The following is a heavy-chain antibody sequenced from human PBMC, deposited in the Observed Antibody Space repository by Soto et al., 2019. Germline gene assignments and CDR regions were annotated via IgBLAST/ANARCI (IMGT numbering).Heavy chain of an antibody. CDR3: ARPWEGIAAAGGWFAP. V-gene: IGHV1-3*01. CDR2: INAGNGNT. CDR1: GYTSTSYA. J-gene: IGHJ5*02. D-gene: IGHD6-13*01. Sequence: ASVKVSCKAAGYTSTSYAMHWVRQAPAQRLEWLGWINAGNGNTKYSQKFQGRVTITRGTSASTAYMELRSLRSEDTAVYYCARPWEGIAAAGGWFAPWGQGTLVPVSS.